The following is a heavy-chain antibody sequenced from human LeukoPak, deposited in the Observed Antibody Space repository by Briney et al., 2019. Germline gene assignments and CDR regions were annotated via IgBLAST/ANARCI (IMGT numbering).Heavy chain of an antibody. CDR2: MWYDGGNK. Sequence: PGGSLRLSCAASGFTFSSYGMHWVRQAPGKGLEWVAVMWYDGGNKYYADSVKGRFTISRDNSKNTLYLQMNSLRAEDTAVYYCARDEARDGYNIDLFDYWGQGTLVTVSS. J-gene: IGHJ4*02. D-gene: IGHD5-24*01. V-gene: IGHV3-33*01. CDR3: ARDEARDGYNIDLFDY. CDR1: GFTFSSYG.